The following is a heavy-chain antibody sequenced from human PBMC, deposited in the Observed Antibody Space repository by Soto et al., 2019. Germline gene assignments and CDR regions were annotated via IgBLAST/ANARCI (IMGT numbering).Heavy chain of an antibody. D-gene: IGHD3-9*01. Sequence: QVQLQESGPGLVKPSETLSLTCTVSGGSISSYYWSWIRQPAGKGLEWMGRSYTSGSTNYNPSLTSRVTMSVDTSKNQFPLKLSSVTAADTAVYYCARAPTDYDILTGPWSYYGMDVWGQGTTVAVSS. CDR2: SYTSGST. CDR3: ARAPTDYDILTGPWSYYGMDV. CDR1: GGSISSYY. V-gene: IGHV4-4*07. J-gene: IGHJ6*02.